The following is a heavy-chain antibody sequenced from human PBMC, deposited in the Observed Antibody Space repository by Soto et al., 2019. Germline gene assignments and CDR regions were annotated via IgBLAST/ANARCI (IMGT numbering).Heavy chain of an antibody. CDR3: SRQFCSGINCEIWFSY. Sequence: ASVKVSCKTSGYTFTAFGITWVRQAPGQGLEGMGWISTYNDDTKYAQKVQGRLTMTTDTSTSTAYMELRSLTSDDTAVHYCSRQFCSGINCEIWFSYWHQGTRGTVSS. D-gene: IGHD3-3*02. V-gene: IGHV1-18*01. J-gene: IGHJ4*02. CDR2: ISTYNDDT. CDR1: GYTFTAFG.